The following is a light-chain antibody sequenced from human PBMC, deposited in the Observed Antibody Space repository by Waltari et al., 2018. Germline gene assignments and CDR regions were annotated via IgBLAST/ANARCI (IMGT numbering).Light chain of an antibody. V-gene: IGKV3-20*01. Sequence: VFTPSPGPLSLSRGDGTTLCGRSSQSISHYLAWYQQKPGQAPRLLIYHASSRATGIPDRFSGSGSGTDFSLTISRLEPEDFAVYYCQHYVNLPATFGQGTKVEIK. CDR1: QSISHY. CDR3: QHYVNLPAT. J-gene: IGKJ1*01. CDR2: HAS.